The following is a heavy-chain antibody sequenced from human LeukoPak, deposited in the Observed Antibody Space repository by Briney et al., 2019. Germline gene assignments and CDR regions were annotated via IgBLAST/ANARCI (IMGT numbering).Heavy chain of an antibody. CDR2: INPNINGT. D-gene: IGHD3-10*01. CDR1: GYTFTGYY. J-gene: IGHJ6*03. CDR3: AREGGVLLWFGELSQAGSYYYYYMDV. Sequence: ASVKVSCKASGYTFTGYYMHWVRQAPGQGLEWMGWINPNINGTNYAQKFQGRVTMTGDRSISTAYMELSRLRSDDTAVYYCAREGGVLLWFGELSQAGSYYYYYMDVWGKGTTVTISS. V-gene: IGHV1-2*02.